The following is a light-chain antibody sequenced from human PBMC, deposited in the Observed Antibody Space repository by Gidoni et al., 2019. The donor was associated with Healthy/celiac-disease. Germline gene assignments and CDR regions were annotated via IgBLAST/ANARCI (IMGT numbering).Light chain of an antibody. J-gene: IGKJ5*01. CDR1: QSVSSY. Sequence: EIVLTQSPATLSLSPGERATLSCRASQSVSSYLAWYQQKPGQAPGLLIYDASNRATGIPARFSGSGSGTDFTLTISSLEPEDFAVYYCQQRSNWPSGAFGQGTRLEIK. CDR2: DAS. V-gene: IGKV3-11*01. CDR3: QQRSNWPSGA.